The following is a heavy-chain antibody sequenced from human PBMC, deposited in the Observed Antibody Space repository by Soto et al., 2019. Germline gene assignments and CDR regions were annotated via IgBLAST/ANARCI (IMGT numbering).Heavy chain of an antibody. Sequence: QVQLQESGPGLVKPSETLSLTCTVSGGSISSYFWSWIRQPPGKGLEWIGYIYYSGSTNYNPSLKSRVTMSEDTSENQFSLKLSSVTAADTALYYCARRYCSGGSCYSGFDYWGQGTLVTVSS. J-gene: IGHJ4*02. CDR2: IYYSGST. CDR1: GGSISSYF. V-gene: IGHV4-59*01. CDR3: ARRYCSGGSCYSGFDY. D-gene: IGHD2-15*01.